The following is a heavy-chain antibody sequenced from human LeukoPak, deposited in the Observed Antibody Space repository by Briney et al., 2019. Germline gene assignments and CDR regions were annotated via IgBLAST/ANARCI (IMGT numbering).Heavy chain of an antibody. V-gene: IGHV1-69*02. Sequence: SVKVSCKASGGTFSRYTISWVRQAPGQGLEWMGRIIPILGIANYAQKFQGRVTITADKSTSTAYMELSSLRSEDTAVYYCASLVYSNTARYYFDYWGQGTLVTVSS. J-gene: IGHJ4*02. CDR2: IIPILGIA. CDR3: ASLVYSNTARYYFDY. D-gene: IGHD4-11*01. CDR1: GGTFSRYT.